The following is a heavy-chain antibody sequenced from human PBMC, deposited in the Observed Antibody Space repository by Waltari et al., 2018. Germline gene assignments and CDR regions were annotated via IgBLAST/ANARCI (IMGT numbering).Heavy chain of an antibody. J-gene: IGHJ5*02. D-gene: IGHD6-19*01. CDR2: IYHSGST. V-gene: IGHV4-38-2*01. Sequence: QVQLQESGPGLVKPSETLSLTFAVSGYSISSSYYWVWIRQPPGKGLEWIGSIYHSGSTYYNPSLKSRVTISVDTSKNQFSLKLSSVTAADTAVYYCAGHSSEDWFDPWGQGTLVTVSS. CDR1: GYSISSSYY. CDR3: AGHSSEDWFDP.